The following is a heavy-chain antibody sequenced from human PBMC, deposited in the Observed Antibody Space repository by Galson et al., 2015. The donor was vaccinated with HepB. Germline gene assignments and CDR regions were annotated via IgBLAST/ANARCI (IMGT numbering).Heavy chain of an antibody. D-gene: IGHD6-13*01. CDR2: IYSGGST. CDR1: GFTVSSNY. CDR3: ARVAPYYSSSWFFDY. V-gene: IGHV3-53*01. J-gene: IGHJ4*02. Sequence: SLRLSCAASGFTVSSNYMSWVRQAPGKGLEWVSVIYSGGSTYYADSVKGRFTISRDNSKNTLYLQMNSLRAEDTAVYYCARVAPYYSSSWFFDYWGQGTLVTVSS.